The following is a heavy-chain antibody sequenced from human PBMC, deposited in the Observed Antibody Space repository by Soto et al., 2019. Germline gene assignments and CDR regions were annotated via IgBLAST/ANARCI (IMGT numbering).Heavy chain of an antibody. D-gene: IGHD6-19*01. J-gene: IGHJ4*02. Sequence: PGGSLRLSCAASGFTFSSYAMHWVRQAPGKGLEWVAVISYDGSNKYYADSVKGRFTISRDNSKNTLYLQMNSLRAEDTAVYYCAREKRDGCYFDYWGQGTLVTVSS. CDR2: ISYDGSNK. CDR3: AREKRDGCYFDY. CDR1: GFTFSSYA. V-gene: IGHV3-30-3*01.